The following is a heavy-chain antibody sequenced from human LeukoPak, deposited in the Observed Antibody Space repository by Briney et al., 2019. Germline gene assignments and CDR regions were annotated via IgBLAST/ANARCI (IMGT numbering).Heavy chain of an antibody. V-gene: IGHV3-11*04. CDR3: AGSPPPYYYYMDV. CDR2: ISSRGSTI. CDR1: GFTFSDYF. J-gene: IGHJ6*03. Sequence: GGSLRLSCAASGFTFSDYFMSWIRQAPGKGLEWVSYISSRGSTINYADSVKGRFTISRDNAKKSLYLQMNSLRAEDTAVYYCAGSPPPYYYYMDVWGKGTTVTVSS.